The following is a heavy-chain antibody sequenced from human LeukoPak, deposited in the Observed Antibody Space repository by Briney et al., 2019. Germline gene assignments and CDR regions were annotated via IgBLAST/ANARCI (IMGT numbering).Heavy chain of an antibody. CDR2: IIPIFGTA. Sequence: ASVKVSCKASGGTFSSYAISWVRQAPGQGLEWMGRIIPIFGTANYAQKFQGGVTITTDESTSTAYMELSSLRSEDTAVYYCARGELGDYGNNYFDYWGQGTLVTVSS. CDR3: ARGELGDYGNNYFDY. CDR1: GGTFSSYA. J-gene: IGHJ4*02. D-gene: IGHD4/OR15-4a*01. V-gene: IGHV1-69*05.